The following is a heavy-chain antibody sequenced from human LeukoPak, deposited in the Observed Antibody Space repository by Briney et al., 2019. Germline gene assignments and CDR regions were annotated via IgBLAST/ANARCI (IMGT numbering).Heavy chain of an antibody. CDR2: INPSSGGT. J-gene: IGHJ3*02. V-gene: IGHV1-2*06. D-gene: IGHD3-3*01. Sequence: ASVKVSCKASGYTFTGCYMHWVRQAPGQGLEWMGRINPSSGGTNYAQKFQGRVTMTRDTSISTAYMELSRLRSDDTAVYYCARLTYYDFWSGYNYAFDIWGQGTMVTVSS. CDR3: ARLTYYDFWSGYNYAFDI. CDR1: GYTFTGCY.